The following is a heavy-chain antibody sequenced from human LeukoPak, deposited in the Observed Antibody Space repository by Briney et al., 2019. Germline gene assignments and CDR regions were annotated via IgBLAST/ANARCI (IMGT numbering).Heavy chain of an antibody. CDR2: VSKTGDT. CDR3: ARRGAPSKLYYLDS. J-gene: IGHJ4*02. Sequence: SETLSLTCTVSGGSLTTHYWAWLRQPPGKALEWIGFVSKTGDTNSNPSLKSRVTISVDTSKNTFSLQLSSLTAADTAVYFCARRGAPSKLYYLDSWGQGTLVTVSS. V-gene: IGHV4-59*08. D-gene: IGHD1-26*01. CDR1: GGSLTTHY.